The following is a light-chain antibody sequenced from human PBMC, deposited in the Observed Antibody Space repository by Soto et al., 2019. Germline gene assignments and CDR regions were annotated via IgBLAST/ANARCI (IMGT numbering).Light chain of an antibody. Sequence: QSVLTQPPSASGTPGQRVTISCSGSSSNIGRNTVNWYQHLPGTAPKLLIYGLNHRPSGVPDRFSGSISGTSASLAINGLQSEDEAEYYCAAWDDSLSGVVFGGGTKLTVL. CDR3: AAWDDSLSGVV. J-gene: IGLJ2*01. CDR1: SSNIGRNT. V-gene: IGLV1-44*01. CDR2: GLN.